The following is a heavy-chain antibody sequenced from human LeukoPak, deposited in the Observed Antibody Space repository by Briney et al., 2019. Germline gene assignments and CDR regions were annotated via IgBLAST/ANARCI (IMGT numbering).Heavy chain of an antibody. J-gene: IGHJ4*02. V-gene: IGHV3-9*01. CDR1: GFTYDDYA. CDR2: ISWNSGSV. CDR3: ACYGFEHYFDY. D-gene: IGHD5-18*01. Sequence: GGSLRLSCAASGFTYDDYAMHWVRQAPGKGLEWVSGISWNSGSVGYADSVKGRFTISRDNAKNSLYLQMNSLRAEDTAVYYCACYGFEHYFDYWGQGTLVTVSS.